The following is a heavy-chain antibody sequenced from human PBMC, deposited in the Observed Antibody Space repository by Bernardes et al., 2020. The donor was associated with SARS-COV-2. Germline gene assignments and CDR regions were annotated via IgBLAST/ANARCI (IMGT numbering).Heavy chain of an antibody. CDR1: GYTLTELS. J-gene: IGHJ4*02. CDR3: ATVYCSSTSCFFDY. D-gene: IGHD2-2*01. Sequence: SVKVSCKFSGYTLTELSMDWVRQAPGKGLEWMGGFDPEDGETSYAQKFQGRVTMTEDTSTDTAYMELSSLRSEDTAVYYCATVYCSSTSCFFDYWGQGTLVTVSS. V-gene: IGHV1-24*01. CDR2: FDPEDGET.